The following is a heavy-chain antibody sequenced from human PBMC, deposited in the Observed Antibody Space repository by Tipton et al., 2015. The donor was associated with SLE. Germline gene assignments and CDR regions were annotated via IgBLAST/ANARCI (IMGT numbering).Heavy chain of an antibody. CDR2: FYYIGST. CDR3: ARDHHSWFDP. CDR1: GGSFSGYY. J-gene: IGHJ5*02. V-gene: IGHV4-34*01. Sequence: LRLSCAVYGGSFSGYYWSWIRQPPGKGPEWIGSFYYIGSTYYNPSLKSRVSISVDTSKNQFSLKLTSVTAADTAVYYCARDHHSWFDPWGQGTLVTVSS. D-gene: IGHD4-11*01.